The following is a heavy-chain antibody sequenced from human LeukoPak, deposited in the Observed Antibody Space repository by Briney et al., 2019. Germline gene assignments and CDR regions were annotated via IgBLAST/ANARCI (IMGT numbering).Heavy chain of an antibody. CDR3: AKARVVVVITEGIDY. CDR1: GFTFSSYA. CDR2: ISGSGGST. D-gene: IGHD3-22*01. Sequence: GGSLRLSCAASGFTFSSYAMSWVRQAPGKGLEWVSGISGSGGSTDYADSVKGRFTISRDNSKNTLFLQMNSLRAEDTAVYYCAKARVVVVITEGIDYGGQGTLVSVSS. V-gene: IGHV3-23*01. J-gene: IGHJ4*02.